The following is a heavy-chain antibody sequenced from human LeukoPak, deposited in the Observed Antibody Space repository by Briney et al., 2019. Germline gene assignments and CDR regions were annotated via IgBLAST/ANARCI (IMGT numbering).Heavy chain of an antibody. J-gene: IGHJ6*03. CDR3: ARGVRDSSGYYYHIGYYYYYMDV. CDR1: GGTFSSYA. V-gene: IGHV1-69*06. D-gene: IGHD3-22*01. Sequence: GASVKVSCKASGGTFSSYAISWVRQAPGQGLEWMGGIIPIFGTANYAQKFQGRVTITADKSTSTAYMELSSLRSEDTAVYYCARGVRDSSGYYYHIGYYYYYMDVWGKGTTVTVSS. CDR2: IIPIFGTA.